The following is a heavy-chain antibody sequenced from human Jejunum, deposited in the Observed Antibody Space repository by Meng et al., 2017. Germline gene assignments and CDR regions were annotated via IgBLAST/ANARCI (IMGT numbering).Heavy chain of an antibody. J-gene: IGHJ4*02. D-gene: IGHD3-22*01. CDR3: AKDRGSIYPYEISGHYLFDD. V-gene: IGHV3-23*01. Sequence: WGSLRLSCAVSGFTFSIYAMNWVRQAPGKGLEWVSAISGGGDGTYYADSVKGRFTISRDNSKNTLYLQVKSLRVEDTDVYYCAKDRGSIYPYEISGHYLFDDWGQGTLVTVSS. CDR2: ISGGGDGT. CDR1: GFTFSIYA.